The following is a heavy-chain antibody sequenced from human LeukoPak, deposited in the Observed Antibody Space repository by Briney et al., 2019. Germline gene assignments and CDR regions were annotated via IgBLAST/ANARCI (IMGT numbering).Heavy chain of an antibody. V-gene: IGHV3-7*01. CDR1: GFRFSSYS. CDR2: MKEDGSEI. J-gene: IGHJ4*02. D-gene: IGHD2-2*01. CDR3: ARPRGCGSTRCNNFDY. Sequence: PGGSLRLSCEVSGFRFSSYSMSWVRQAPGKGLEWVAKMKEDGSEIFYVDSVKGRFTISRDNAKNSLYLQMNNVRAEDTAVYYCARPRGCGSTRCNNFDYWGQGTLVTVSS.